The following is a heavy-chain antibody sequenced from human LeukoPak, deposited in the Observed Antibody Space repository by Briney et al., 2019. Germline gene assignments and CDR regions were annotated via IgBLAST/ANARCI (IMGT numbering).Heavy chain of an antibody. CDR1: GYSISSGYY. V-gene: IGHV4-38-2*01. J-gene: IGHJ4*02. CDR2: IYHSGST. Sequence: SETLSLTCAVSGYSISSGYYWGWIRQPPGKGLEWIGSIYHSGSTYYTPSLKSRVTISVDTSKNQFPLKLSSVTAADTAVYYCARVNVVVVAATRSHYFDYWGQGTLVTVSS. D-gene: IGHD2-15*01. CDR3: ARVNVVVVAATRSHYFDY.